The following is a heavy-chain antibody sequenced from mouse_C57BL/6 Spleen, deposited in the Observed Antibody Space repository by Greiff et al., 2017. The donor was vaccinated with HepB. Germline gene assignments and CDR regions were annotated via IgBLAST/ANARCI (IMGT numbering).Heavy chain of an antibody. CDR1: GFTFSDYG. J-gene: IGHJ3*01. CDR2: ISSGSSTI. V-gene: IGHV5-17*01. CDR3: ARQRRGFAY. Sequence: DVKLQESGGGLVKPGGSLKLSCAASGFTFSDYGMHWVRQAPEKGLEWVAYISSGSSTIYYADTVKGRFTISRDNAKNTLFLQMTSLRSEDTAMYYWARQRRGFAYWGQGTLVTVSA.